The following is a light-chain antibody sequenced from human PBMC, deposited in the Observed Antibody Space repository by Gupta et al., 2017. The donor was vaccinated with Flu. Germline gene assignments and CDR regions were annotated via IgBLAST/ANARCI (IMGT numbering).Light chain of an antibody. Sequence: QSALPQPPSASGSPGQSLAISCTGPSSDVGASNYVSWYQQYPGKAPKLMIYEVTKRPSGVPDRFSGSKSGNTASLTVSGLQAEDEAEYYCGSKAGSNNLGVFGGGTKLTVL. V-gene: IGLV2-8*01. CDR3: GSKAGSNNLGV. J-gene: IGLJ2*01. CDR1: SSDVGASNY. CDR2: EVT.